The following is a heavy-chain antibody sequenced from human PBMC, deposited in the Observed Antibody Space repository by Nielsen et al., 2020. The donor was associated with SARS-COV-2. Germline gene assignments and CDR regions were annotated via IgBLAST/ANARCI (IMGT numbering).Heavy chain of an antibody. D-gene: IGHD3-10*01. CDR2: ISSSGSTI. CDR3: ARGGYGSGSYYNGN. V-gene: IGHV3-48*03. Sequence: GESQKISCAASGFTFSSYEMNWVRQAPGKGLEWVSYISSSGSTIYYADSVKGRFTISRDNAKNSLYLQMNSLRAEDTAVYYCARGGYGSGSYYNGNWGQGTLVTVSS. J-gene: IGHJ4*02. CDR1: GFTFSSYE.